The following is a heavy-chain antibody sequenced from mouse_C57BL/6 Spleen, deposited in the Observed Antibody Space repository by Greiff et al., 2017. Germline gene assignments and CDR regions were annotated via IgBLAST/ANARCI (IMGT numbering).Heavy chain of an antibody. CDR1: GFTFSNYW. CDR2: IRLKSDNYAT. V-gene: IGHV6-3*01. CDR3: TGDIYDYDIY. D-gene: IGHD2-4*01. Sequence: EVKVVESGGGLVQPGGSMKLSCVASGFTFSNYWMNWVRQSPEKGLEWVAQIRLKSDNYATHYAESVKGRFTISRDDSKSSVYLQMNNLRAEDTGIYYCTGDIYDYDIYWGQGTLVTVSA. J-gene: IGHJ3*01.